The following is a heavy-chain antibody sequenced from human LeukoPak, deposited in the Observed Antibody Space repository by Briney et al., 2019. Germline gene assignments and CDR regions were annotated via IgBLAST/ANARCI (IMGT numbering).Heavy chain of an antibody. J-gene: IGHJ4*02. CDR2: IYYSGST. CDR1: GGSISSSSYY. Sequence: PSETLSLTCTVSGGSISSSSYYWGWIRQPPGKGLEWIGSIYYSGSTYYNPSLKSRVTISVDTSKNQFSLKLSSVTAADTAVYYCARVVRPASGLIHFDYWGQGTLVTVSS. D-gene: IGHD3-22*01. V-gene: IGHV4-39*07. CDR3: ARVVRPASGLIHFDY.